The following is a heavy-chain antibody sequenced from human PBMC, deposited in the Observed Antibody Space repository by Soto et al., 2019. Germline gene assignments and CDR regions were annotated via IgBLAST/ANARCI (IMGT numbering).Heavy chain of an antibody. CDR3: ARGGHIAVVTASFDY. V-gene: IGHV1-46*02. CDR1: GYTLNTYY. D-gene: IGHD2-21*02. Sequence: ASVKVSCKPSGYTLNTYYLHWVRQAPGQGLEWMGIIHPSGGGSTYAQKFLGRVTVTRDTSTSTVFMELSSLRSADTAVYYCARGGHIAVVTASFDYWGQGTLVTVSS. J-gene: IGHJ4*02. CDR2: IHPSGGGS.